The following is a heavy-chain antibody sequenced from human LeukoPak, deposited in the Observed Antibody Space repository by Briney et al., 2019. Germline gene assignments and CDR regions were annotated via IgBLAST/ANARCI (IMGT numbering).Heavy chain of an antibody. J-gene: IGHJ4*02. D-gene: IGHD3-22*01. CDR1: GFIDRSYY. CDR2: IYSGGST. CDR3: ARKYYYYSSGYSYYFDY. V-gene: IGHV3-53*01. Sequence: GGSVRLSCAVSGFIDRSYYLSWVRQAPGKGLEGVSVIYSGGSTYYADSVQGRCTIYRDNTKNTQYLQMNSLRAEDTAVYYGARKYYYYSSGYSYYFDYWGQGTLVTVSS.